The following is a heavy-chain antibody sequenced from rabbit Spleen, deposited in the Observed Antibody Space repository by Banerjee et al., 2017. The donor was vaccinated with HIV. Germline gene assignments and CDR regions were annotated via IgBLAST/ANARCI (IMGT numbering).Heavy chain of an antibody. J-gene: IGHJ4*01. V-gene: IGHV1S43*01. Sequence: QEQLEESGGDLVKPEGTLTLTCKASGIDFSSYYYMCWVRQAPGKGLEWIACISAGSSDPFFGTTYYASWVNGRFTISSHNAQNTLYLQLNSLTVADTATYFCARDPAYASGSGTSIPYLWGPGTLVTVS. CDR1: GIDFSSYYY. CDR2: ISAGSSDPFFGTT. CDR3: ARDPAYASGSGTSIPYL. D-gene: IGHD1-1*01.